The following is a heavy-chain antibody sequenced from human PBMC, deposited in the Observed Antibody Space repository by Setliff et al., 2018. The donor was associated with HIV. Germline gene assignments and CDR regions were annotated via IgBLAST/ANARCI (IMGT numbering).Heavy chain of an antibody. D-gene: IGHD6-13*01. CDR2: IIPMFGTA. V-gene: IGHV1-69*05. CDR1: GGTFSNYA. Sequence: SVKVSCKTSGGTFSNYAISWVRQAPGQGLEWMGGIIPMFGTANYAQKFQGRVTITTDASTSTAYMELSSLRSEDTAVYYCARGGIAAPKHYYYMNVCGKGTTVTVSS. CDR3: ARGGIAAPKHYYYMNV. J-gene: IGHJ6*03.